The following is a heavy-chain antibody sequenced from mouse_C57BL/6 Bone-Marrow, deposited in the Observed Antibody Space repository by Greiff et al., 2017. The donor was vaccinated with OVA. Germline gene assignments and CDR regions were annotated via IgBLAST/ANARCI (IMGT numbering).Heavy chain of an antibody. CDR1: GFTFPDYY. Sequence: EVKLVASGGGLVQPGGSLSLSCAASGFTFPDYYMSWVRQPPGQSLEWLGFIRNQANGYTTEYSASVKGRFTISRDNSQSILYLQMNALRAEDSATYYCARSLYYPFAYWGQGTLVTVSA. CDR2: IRNQANGYTT. D-gene: IGHD1-1*01. CDR3: ARSLYYPFAY. J-gene: IGHJ3*01. V-gene: IGHV7-3*01.